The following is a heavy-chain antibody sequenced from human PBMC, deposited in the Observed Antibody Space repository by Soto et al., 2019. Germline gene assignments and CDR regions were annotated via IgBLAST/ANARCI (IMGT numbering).Heavy chain of an antibody. J-gene: IGHJ4*02. V-gene: IGHV4-30-2*01. CDR2: VYHNGNA. CDR3: SRKATGYSMEVDC. Sequence: SETLSLTCTVSGGSITTPGSSGIWIRQPPGEAPEWIGYVYHNGNAYPKPSLKSRVTISLDTSKNQFSLRLTSVTAADTAVYYWSRKATGYSMEVDCCGQGNLVTVAS. CDR1: GGSITTPGSS. D-gene: IGHD6-13*01.